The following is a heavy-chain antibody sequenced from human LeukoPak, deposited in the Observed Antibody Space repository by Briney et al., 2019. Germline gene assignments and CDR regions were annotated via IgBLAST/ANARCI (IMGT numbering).Heavy chain of an antibody. CDR3: ARRSPNYSYFDL. D-gene: IGHD3-10*01. Sequence: SETLSLTCTVSGGSISSYYWSWIRQPPGQGLEWIGCSYYSGSTNYNPSLKSPVTISVDTSKNHFSLQLTSVTAADTAVYYCARRSPNYSYFDLWGRGTLVTVS. CDR2: SYYSGST. V-gene: IGHV4-59*08. CDR1: GGSISSYY. J-gene: IGHJ2*01.